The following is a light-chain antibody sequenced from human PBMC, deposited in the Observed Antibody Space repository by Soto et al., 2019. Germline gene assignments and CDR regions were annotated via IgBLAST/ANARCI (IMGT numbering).Light chain of an antibody. Sequence: DIQLTQSPSFLSASEGDRVTITCRASQGISSYLAWYQQKPGKAPKLLIYAASSLQSGVPSRFSGSGSGTEFTLTISSLQPEDFATYYCQQVNSYPRAFGQGTKVEIK. CDR2: AAS. CDR3: QQVNSYPRA. CDR1: QGISSY. V-gene: IGKV1-9*01. J-gene: IGKJ1*01.